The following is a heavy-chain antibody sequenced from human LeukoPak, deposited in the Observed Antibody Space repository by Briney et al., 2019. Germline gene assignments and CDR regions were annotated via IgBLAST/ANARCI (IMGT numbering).Heavy chain of an antibody. CDR2: INHSGST. J-gene: IGHJ5*02. D-gene: IGHD3-3*01. V-gene: IGHV4-39*07. CDR3: ARGRYDFWSGSVNWFDP. CDR1: GGSISSSNYY. Sequence: SATLSLTCTVSGGSISSSNYYWGWIRQPPGQGLEWIGEINHSGSTNYNPSLKSRVTISVDTSKNQFSLKLSSVTAADTAVYYCARGRYDFWSGSVNWFDPWGQGTLVTVSS.